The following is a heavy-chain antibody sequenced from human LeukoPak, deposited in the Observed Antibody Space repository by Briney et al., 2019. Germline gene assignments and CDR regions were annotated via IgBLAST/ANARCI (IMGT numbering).Heavy chain of an antibody. CDR1: GFTFSSYA. J-gene: IGHJ6*03. CDR2: ISYDGSNK. V-gene: IGHV3-30*09. Sequence: PGGSLRLSCAASGFTFSSYAMHWVRQAPGKGLEWVAVISYDGSNKYYADSVKGRFAISRDNSKNTLYLQMNSLRAEDTAVYYCARLTPTTLSLYYYYMDVWGKGTTVTVSS. CDR3: ARLTPTTLSLYYYYMDV. D-gene: IGHD2/OR15-2a*01.